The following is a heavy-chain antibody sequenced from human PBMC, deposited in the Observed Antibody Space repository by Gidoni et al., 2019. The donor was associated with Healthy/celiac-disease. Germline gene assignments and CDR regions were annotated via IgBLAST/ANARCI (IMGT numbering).Heavy chain of an antibody. CDR2: IYPGDSDT. D-gene: IGHD3-16*01. CDR3: AGVGLGAKFPPPPAWYFDY. Sequence: EVQLVQSGAEVKKPGESLKISCKGSGYSFTSYWIGWGRQMPGKGLEWMGIIYPGDSDTRYSPSFQGQVTISADKSISTAYLQWGSLKASDTAMYYCAGVGLGAKFPPPPAWYFDYWGQGTLVTVSS. CDR1: GYSFTSYW. V-gene: IGHV5-51*03. J-gene: IGHJ4*02.